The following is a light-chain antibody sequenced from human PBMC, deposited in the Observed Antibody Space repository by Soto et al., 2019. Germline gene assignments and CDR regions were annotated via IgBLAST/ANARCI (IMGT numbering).Light chain of an antibody. CDR2: LSS. J-gene: IGKJ1*01. V-gene: IGKV2-28*01. Sequence: DIVMTQSPLYMHVTPGEPSSISCRSSQSLLHSDGYNSVDWYLQKPGQSPHLLIYLSSNRASGGPDRLRGSGSGTDFALQISRVEAQDVGVYYRQKDLQTPRTFGPGTKVEIQ. CDR1: QSLLHSDGYNS. CDR3: QKDLQTPRT.